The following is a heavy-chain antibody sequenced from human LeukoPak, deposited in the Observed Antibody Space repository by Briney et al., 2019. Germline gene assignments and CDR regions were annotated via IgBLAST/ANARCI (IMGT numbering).Heavy chain of an antibody. V-gene: IGHV1-2*02. CDR3: ARDEVKGMGSSWIYYYYYGMDV. J-gene: IGHJ6*02. CDR2: INPNSGGT. Sequence: GASVKVSCKASGYTFTGYYMHWVRQAPGQGLEWMGWINPNSGGTNYAQKFQGRVTMTRDTSISTAYMELSRLRSDDTAVYYCARDEVKGMGSSWIYYYYYGMDVWGQGTTVTVSS. D-gene: IGHD6-13*01. CDR1: GYTFTGYY.